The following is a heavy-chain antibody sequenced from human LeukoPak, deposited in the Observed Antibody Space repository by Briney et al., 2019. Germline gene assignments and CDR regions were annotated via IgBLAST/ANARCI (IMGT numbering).Heavy chain of an antibody. Sequence: GASVKVSCKASGYTFTNYDINWVRQATGQGLEWMGWMNPNSGNTGYAQKFQGRVTMTRNTSISTAYMELSSLRSEDTTVYYCANLAGKLELLGGGGDYWGQGTLVTVSS. CDR2: MNPNSGNT. CDR3: ANLAGKLELLGGGGDY. V-gene: IGHV1-8*01. D-gene: IGHD1-7*01. J-gene: IGHJ4*02. CDR1: GYTFTNYD.